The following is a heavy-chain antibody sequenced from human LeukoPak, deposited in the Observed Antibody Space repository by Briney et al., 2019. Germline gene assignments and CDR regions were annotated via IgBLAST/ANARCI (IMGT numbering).Heavy chain of an antibody. V-gene: IGHV3-11*04. Sequence: GGSLRLSCAASGFTFSDYYMSWIRQAPGKGLEWVSCISRSGFTIYYADSLKGRFTISRDNDKKSLYLQMDSLRVDDTALYYCAREVTMLTSDYYFDLWGRGTLVTVSS. CDR2: ISRSGFTI. CDR1: GFTFSDYY. CDR3: AREVTMLTSDYYFDL. J-gene: IGHJ2*01. D-gene: IGHD4-17*01.